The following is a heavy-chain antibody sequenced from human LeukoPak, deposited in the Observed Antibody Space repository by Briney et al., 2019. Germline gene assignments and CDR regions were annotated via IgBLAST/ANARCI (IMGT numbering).Heavy chain of an antibody. V-gene: IGHV1-58*02. J-gene: IGHJ3*02. CDR1: GFSFTGSV. CDR3: ATHSSRWYDHDAFDI. D-gene: IGHD6-19*01. CDR2: IVVGSGNA. Sequence: GTSVKVSCKASGFSFTGSVIQWVRQARGQRLEWIGWIVVGSGNADYAQKFQERVTNTRDRSTSTAYMELSSLRSEATALYYCATHSSRWYDHDAFDIWGQGTMVTVSS.